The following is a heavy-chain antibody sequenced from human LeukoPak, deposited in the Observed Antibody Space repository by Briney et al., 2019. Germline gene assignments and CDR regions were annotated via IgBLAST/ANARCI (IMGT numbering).Heavy chain of an antibody. J-gene: IGHJ4*02. V-gene: IGHV1-69*04. CDR2: IIPILGIV. Sequence: GASVKVSCKASGGTFSSYAISWVRQAPGQGLEWMGRIIPILGIVNYAQKFQGRVTITADKSTSTAYMELSSLRSEDTAVYYCARGDGYNSVPFDYWGQGTLVTVSS. CDR1: GGTFSSYA. D-gene: IGHD5-12*01. CDR3: ARGDGYNSVPFDY.